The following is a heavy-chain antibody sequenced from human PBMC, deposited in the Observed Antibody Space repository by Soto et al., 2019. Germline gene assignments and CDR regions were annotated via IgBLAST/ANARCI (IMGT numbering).Heavy chain of an antibody. V-gene: IGHV3-11*06. D-gene: IGHD2-15*01. CDR3: VRGGGGGLFDP. Sequence: QVQLVESGGGLVPPVGSLRLSCAGSGFTFGDSYMSWIRQAPGKGLEWLSYIRPGSRYPAYADSVKGRFTISRDNAKRSLYLQMMSLTAEDTAIYYCVRGGGGGLFDPWGQGTMVTVSS. CDR2: IRPGSRYP. CDR1: GFTFGDSY. J-gene: IGHJ5*02.